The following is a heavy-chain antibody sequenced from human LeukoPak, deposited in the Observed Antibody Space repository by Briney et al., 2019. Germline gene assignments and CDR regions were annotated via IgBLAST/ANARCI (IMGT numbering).Heavy chain of an antibody. CDR3: ARGPRITVIRGGQWYCYMDV. V-gene: IGHV1-2*02. D-gene: IGHD3-10*01. J-gene: IGHJ6*03. Sequence: GASVKVSCKASGYTFTGYYMHWVRQAPGQGLEWMGWIDPKSGGTNSAQRFQGRVTMTRDTSMSTVYMELSSLRSEDTAVYYCARGPRITVIRGGQWYCYMDVWGKGTTVTISS. CDR1: GYTFTGYY. CDR2: IDPKSGGT.